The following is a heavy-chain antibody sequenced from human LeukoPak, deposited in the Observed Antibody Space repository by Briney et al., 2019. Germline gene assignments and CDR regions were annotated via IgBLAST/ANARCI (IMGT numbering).Heavy chain of an antibody. J-gene: IGHJ6*03. CDR3: ARMGLRPTYYYYYMDV. V-gene: IGHV4-34*01. D-gene: IGHD5-12*01. Sequence: PSETLSLTCAVYGGSFSGYYWSWIRQPPGKGLERIGEINHSGSTNYNPSLKSRVTISVDTSKNQFSLKLSSVTAADTAVYYCARMGLRPTYYYYYMDVWGKGTTVTVSS. CDR2: INHSGST. CDR1: GGSFSGYY.